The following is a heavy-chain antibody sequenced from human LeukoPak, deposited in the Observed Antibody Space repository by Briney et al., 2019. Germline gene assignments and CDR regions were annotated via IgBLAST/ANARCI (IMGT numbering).Heavy chain of an antibody. Sequence: ASVKVSCKASGYTFTSYYMHWVRQAPGQGLEWMGIINPSGGSTSYAQKFQGRVTMTRDTSTSTVCMELSSLRSEDTAVYYCARELGDYDSSGYLYNWFDPWGQGTLVTVSS. CDR3: ARELGDYDSSGYLYNWFDP. V-gene: IGHV1-46*01. CDR1: GYTFTSYY. J-gene: IGHJ5*02. D-gene: IGHD3-22*01. CDR2: INPSGGST.